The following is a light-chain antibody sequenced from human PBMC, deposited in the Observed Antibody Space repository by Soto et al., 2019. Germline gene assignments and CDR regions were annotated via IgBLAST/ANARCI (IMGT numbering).Light chain of an antibody. CDR1: QSVSSDY. J-gene: IGKJ2*01. Sequence: EIVLTQSPGTLSLSPGERATLSCRASQSVSSDYLAWYQQKPGQAPRLLVYGASSWPTGIPDRFSGSGSGTDFTLTITRLEPEDFAVYYCQHYGSSSYTFGQGTKLEIK. CDR2: GAS. V-gene: IGKV3-20*01. CDR3: QHYGSSSYT.